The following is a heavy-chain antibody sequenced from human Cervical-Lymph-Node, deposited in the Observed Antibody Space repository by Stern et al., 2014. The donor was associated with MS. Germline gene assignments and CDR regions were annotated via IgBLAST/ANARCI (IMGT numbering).Heavy chain of an antibody. Sequence: VQLVESGTEVKKPGESLKISCKGSGYSFSNYWIGWVRQMPGKGLEWIGIIYPGDSDTRYCPSFQGQVTISADKSINTAYLQWSSLKASDTAIYYCATAPPRGYTYGNFDYWGQGTLVTVSS. J-gene: IGHJ4*02. CDR3: ATAPPRGYTYGNFDY. CDR1: GYSFSNYW. CDR2: IYPGDSDT. V-gene: IGHV5-51*03. D-gene: IGHD5-18*01.